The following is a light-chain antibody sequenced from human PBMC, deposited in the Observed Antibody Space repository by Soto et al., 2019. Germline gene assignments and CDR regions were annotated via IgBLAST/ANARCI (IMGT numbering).Light chain of an antibody. CDR2: DAS. J-gene: IGKJ1*01. CDR3: QQYNSYQGT. Sequence: DFQMTQSPSTLSASVGDRVTITCRASQSISNWLAWYQQKPGKAPKLLIYDASSLESGVPSRFSGSGSGTEFTLTISSLQPDDFATYYCQQYNSYQGTFGQGTKVDIK. V-gene: IGKV1-5*01. CDR1: QSISNW.